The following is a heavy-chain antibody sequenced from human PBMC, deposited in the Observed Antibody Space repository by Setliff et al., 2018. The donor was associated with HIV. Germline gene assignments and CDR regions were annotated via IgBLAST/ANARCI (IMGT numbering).Heavy chain of an antibody. CDR2: INPSDGGA. Sequence: ASVKVSCKASGYAFTGYYLHWVRQAPGQGLEWMGWINPSDGGAKYAHNFEGRVTMTRDTSISTFYMEVTRLTSDDTAVYYCARATTYYYDSSGYYYPEYFQHWGQGTLVTISS. V-gene: IGHV1-2*02. CDR3: ARATTYYYDSSGYYYPEYFQH. J-gene: IGHJ1*01. D-gene: IGHD3-22*01. CDR1: GYAFTGYY.